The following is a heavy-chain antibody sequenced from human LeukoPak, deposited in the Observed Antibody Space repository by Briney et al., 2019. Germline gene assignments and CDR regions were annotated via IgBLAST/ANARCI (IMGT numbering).Heavy chain of an antibody. CDR2: IKLDGSEK. D-gene: IGHD3-3*01. CDR1: GFTFGKYW. V-gene: IGHV3-7*03. Sequence: GGSLRLSCVASGFTFGKYWMSWVRQAPGKGLEWVANIKLDGSEKNYVDSVKGRFTISRDNTKNSLYLQMNSLRAEDTAVFYCARDQYDTWSRRGNFNSWGQGTLVIVSS. CDR3: ARDQYDTWSRRGNFNS. J-gene: IGHJ4*02.